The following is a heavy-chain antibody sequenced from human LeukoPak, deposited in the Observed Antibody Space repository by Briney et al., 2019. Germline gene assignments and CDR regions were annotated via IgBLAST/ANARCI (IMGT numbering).Heavy chain of an antibody. J-gene: IGHJ4*02. CDR3: ATGFTWTDPDRLFDY. Sequence: GGSLRLSCAASVFTFSSYAMSWVRQAPGKGLEWVSALSGSGGSTYYADSVKGRFTISRDNSKNTLYLQMNSLRAEDTAVYYCATGFTWTDPDRLFDYWGQGTLVTVSS. CDR2: LSGSGGST. CDR1: VFTFSSYA. V-gene: IGHV3-23*01. D-gene: IGHD1-14*01.